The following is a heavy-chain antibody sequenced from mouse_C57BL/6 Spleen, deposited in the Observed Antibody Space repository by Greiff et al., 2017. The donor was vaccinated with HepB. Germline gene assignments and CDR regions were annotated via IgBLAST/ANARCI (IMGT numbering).Heavy chain of an antibody. J-gene: IGHJ4*01. CDR1: GYTFTSYW. CDR3: TRFPGELPPYYAMDY. V-gene: IGHV1-69*01. CDR2: IDPSDSYT. D-gene: IGHD3-3*01. Sequence: QVQLQQPGAELVMPGASVKLSCKASGYTFTSYWMHWVKQRPGQGLEWIGEIDPSDSYTNYNKKFKGKSTLTVDKSSSTAYMQRSSLTSEDAAVYYCTRFPGELPPYYAMDYWGQGTSVTVSS.